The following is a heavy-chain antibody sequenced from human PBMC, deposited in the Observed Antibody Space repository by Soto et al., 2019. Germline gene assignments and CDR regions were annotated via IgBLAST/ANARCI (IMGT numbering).Heavy chain of an antibody. V-gene: IGHV3-49*04. CDR2: IRSTAYGAPT. Sequence: PGGSLRLSXTCSGFTFGAYTMSWVRQALGKGLEWVGSIRSTAYGAPTDVAASVKGRFTISRDDSNGIAYLQLDSLKTEDTGVYYCTRIKEWLIRRRFHYFGMDVWGQGTTVTVSS. CDR1: GFTFGAYT. J-gene: IGHJ6*02. D-gene: IGHD5-12*01. CDR3: TRIKEWLIRRRFHYFGMDV.